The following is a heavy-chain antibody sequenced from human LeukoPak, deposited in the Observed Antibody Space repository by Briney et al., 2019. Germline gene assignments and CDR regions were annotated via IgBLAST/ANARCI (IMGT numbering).Heavy chain of an antibody. CDR2: ISSSSSTI. CDR3: ATERGISSSGYYYVHAFDI. J-gene: IGHJ3*02. CDR1: GFTFSSYS. Sequence: GGSLRLSCAASGFTFSSYSMNWVRQAPGKGLEWVSYISSSSSTIYYADSVKGRFTISRDNAKNSLYLQMNSLRAEDTAVYYCATERGISSSGYYYVHAFDIWGQGTMVTVSS. D-gene: IGHD3-22*01. V-gene: IGHV3-48*01.